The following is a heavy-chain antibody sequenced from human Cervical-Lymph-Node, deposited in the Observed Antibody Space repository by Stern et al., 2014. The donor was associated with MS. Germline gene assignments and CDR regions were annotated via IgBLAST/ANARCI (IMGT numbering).Heavy chain of an antibody. CDR3: ARLITPSTDAFDI. CDR2: ITSSGGSM. D-gene: IGHD3-22*01. V-gene: IGHV3-11*01. J-gene: IGHJ3*02. Sequence: VQLVESGGGLVKPGGSLRLSCAASGFIFRGYCMSWIRQAPGRGLEWISYITSSGGSMEYADSVKGRFTISRDNAKNSLYLEMNSLRAEDTAVYYCARLITPSTDAFDIWGQGTLVTVSS. CDR1: GFIFRGYC.